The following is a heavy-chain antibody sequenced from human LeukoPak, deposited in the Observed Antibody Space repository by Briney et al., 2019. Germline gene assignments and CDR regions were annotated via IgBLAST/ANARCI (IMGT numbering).Heavy chain of an antibody. V-gene: IGHV1-18*01. J-gene: IGHJ5*02. CDR2: ISAYNGNT. D-gene: IGHD2-2*01. CDR3: ARVIYCSSTSCEDRKYNWFDP. Sequence: ASVKVPCKASGYTFTSYGISWVRQAPGQGLEWMGWISAYNGNTNYAQKLQGRVTMTTDASTSTAYMELRSLRSDDTAVYYCARVIYCSSTSCEDRKYNWFDPWGQGTLVTVSS. CDR1: GYTFTSYG.